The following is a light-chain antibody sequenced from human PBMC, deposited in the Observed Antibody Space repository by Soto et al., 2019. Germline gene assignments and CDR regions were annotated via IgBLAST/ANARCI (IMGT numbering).Light chain of an antibody. CDR1: SSDVGSYNL. CDR2: EGS. V-gene: IGLV2-23*01. CDR3: CSYAGSSSSSV. Sequence: QSALTQPASVSGSPGQSITISCTGTSSDVGSYNLVSWYQQHPGKAPKLMIYEGSKRPSGVSNRFSGSKSGNTASLTISGLQAEDEADYYCCSYAGSSSSSVFGTGTKVTVL. J-gene: IGLJ1*01.